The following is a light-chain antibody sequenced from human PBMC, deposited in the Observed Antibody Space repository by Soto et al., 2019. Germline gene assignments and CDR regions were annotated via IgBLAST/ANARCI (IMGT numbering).Light chain of an antibody. Sequence: DIPMTQSPSTLSASVGDRVTITCRASQSISSWLAWYQQKPGKAPKLLFYDASRLESGVPSRFSGSGSGTEFTLTISSLQPDDFTTYYCQQYNSYWTFGQGTKVEIK. CDR2: DAS. CDR3: QQYNSYWT. V-gene: IGKV1-5*01. J-gene: IGKJ1*01. CDR1: QSISSW.